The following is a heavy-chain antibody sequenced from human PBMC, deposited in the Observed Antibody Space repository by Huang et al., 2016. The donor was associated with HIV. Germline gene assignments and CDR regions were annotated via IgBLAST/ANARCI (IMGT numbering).Heavy chain of an antibody. CDR3: ARGGELLWFGEPGGWFDP. Sequence: QVQLQESGPGLVKPSETLSLTCTVSGGSISSYYWGWIRQPAGKGLEWIGRIYTSGSTNYNPALKSRGTRSVDTSKNQFSLKLSSVTAADTAVYYCARGGELLWFGEPGGWFDPWGQGTLVTVSS. V-gene: IGHV4-4*07. D-gene: IGHD3-10*01. CDR2: IYTSGST. CDR1: GGSISSYY. J-gene: IGHJ5*02.